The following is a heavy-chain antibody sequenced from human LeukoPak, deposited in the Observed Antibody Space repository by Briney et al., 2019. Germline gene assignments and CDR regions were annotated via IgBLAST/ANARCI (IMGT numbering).Heavy chain of an antibody. CDR2: IGTDGYS. Sequence: GGSLRLSCAASGFTFSTYEMNWVRQAPGKGLERVSSIGTDGYSYSAVSVKGRFTISRDNAKSTLYLQMDSLTVEDTALYYCARGTIGGNPASAYWGHGTLVTVSS. CDR3: ARGTIGGNPASAY. D-gene: IGHD4-23*01. CDR1: GFTFSTYE. V-gene: IGHV3-21*06. J-gene: IGHJ4*01.